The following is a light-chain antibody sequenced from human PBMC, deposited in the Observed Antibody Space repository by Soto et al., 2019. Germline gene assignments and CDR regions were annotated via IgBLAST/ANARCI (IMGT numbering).Light chain of an antibody. CDR3: QKYKNAHFT. CDR2: GAT. J-gene: IGKJ3*01. Sequence: DIQMTQSPSSLSASVGDRVTITCRASQGISNFLAWYQQKPGKVPKLLIYGATTLQSGVPSRFSGSGSGTDLTLTVPSLQSEDFATYYWQKYKNAHFTFGPGTKLD. V-gene: IGKV1-27*01. CDR1: QGISNF.